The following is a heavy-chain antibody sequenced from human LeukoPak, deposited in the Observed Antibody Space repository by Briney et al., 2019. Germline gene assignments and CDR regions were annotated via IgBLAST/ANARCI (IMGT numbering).Heavy chain of an antibody. V-gene: IGHV4-39*01. Sequence: PSETLSLTCTVSGGSISSSSYYWGWIRQPPGKGLEWIGSIYYSGSTYYNPPLKSRVTISVDTSKNQFSLKLSSVTAADTAVYYCATPPPYSSGYFDYWGQGTLVTVSS. CDR3: ATPPPYSSGYFDY. D-gene: IGHD6-19*01. J-gene: IGHJ4*02. CDR1: GGSISSSSYY. CDR2: IYYSGST.